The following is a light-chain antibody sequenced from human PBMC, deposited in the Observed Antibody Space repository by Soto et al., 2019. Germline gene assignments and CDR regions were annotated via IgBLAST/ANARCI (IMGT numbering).Light chain of an antibody. V-gene: IGKV3-15*01. J-gene: IGKJ5*01. Sequence: EILMTQSPATLSVSPGERATLSCRASQSVSSNLAWCQQKPSQAPRLLIYGASSRATPLPDRFSGSGSGTESTLSLSRLEPEDFVVYYCQIYDSWPLFGQGTRLEI. CDR1: QSVSSN. CDR2: GAS. CDR3: QIYDSWPL.